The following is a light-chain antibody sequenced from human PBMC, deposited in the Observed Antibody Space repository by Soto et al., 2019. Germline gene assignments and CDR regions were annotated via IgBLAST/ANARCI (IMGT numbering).Light chain of an antibody. Sequence: EIVMTQSPATLSLSPGQRATLSCRASQSVSSKLAWYQQRPGQAPRLLIYSASTRATGIPARFIGSGSGTEFTLTISSLQSEDFAVYYCHQYNHWLTWTFGQGTKVEIK. CDR2: SAS. CDR1: QSVSSK. V-gene: IGKV3-15*01. CDR3: HQYNHWLTWT. J-gene: IGKJ1*01.